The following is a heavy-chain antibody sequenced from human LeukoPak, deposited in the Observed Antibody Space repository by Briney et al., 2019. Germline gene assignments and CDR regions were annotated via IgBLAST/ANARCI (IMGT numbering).Heavy chain of an antibody. J-gene: IGHJ3*02. V-gene: IGHV3-30*18. D-gene: IGHD3-22*01. CDR3: TKPISHYFDSRGCSPDAFHI. CDR1: GFTFSSYG. CDR2: ISYDGSDN. Sequence: PGGSLRLSCAASGFTFSSYGMHWVRQAPGKGLEWVAVISYDGSDNYYADSVKGRFTISRDNSKNTLYLQMNSLRTEDAAMYYCTKPISHYFDSRGCSPDAFHIWGQGTMVTVSS.